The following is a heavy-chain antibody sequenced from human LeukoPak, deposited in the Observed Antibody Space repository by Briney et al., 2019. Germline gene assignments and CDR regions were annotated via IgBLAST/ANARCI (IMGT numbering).Heavy chain of an antibody. CDR1: GGSISSGSHY. V-gene: IGHV4-31*03. CDR2: IYDSRFT. CDR3: AGGFDSSKMAY. Sequence: SQTLSLTCTDSGGSISSGSHYWSWIRHHPGKGLEWIGCIYDSRFTYYNPSLASRISISVDSSDNQLSLKFTSVTAADTAVYYCAGGFDSSKMAYWGQGTLVTVSS. D-gene: IGHD3-22*01. J-gene: IGHJ4*02.